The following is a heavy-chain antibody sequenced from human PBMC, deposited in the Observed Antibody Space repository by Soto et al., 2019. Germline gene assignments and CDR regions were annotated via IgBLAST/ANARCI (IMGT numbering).Heavy chain of an antibody. CDR3: ALSDSSGYAFGY. Sequence: QVQLVQSGAEVKKPGASVKVSCKASGYTFTSYAMHWVRQAPGQRLEWMGWINAGNGNTKYSQKFQGRVTITRDTSASTAYMELSSLRSEDTAVYYCALSDSSGYAFGYWGQGTLVTVSS. CDR1: GYTFTSYA. V-gene: IGHV1-3*01. D-gene: IGHD3-22*01. CDR2: INAGNGNT. J-gene: IGHJ4*02.